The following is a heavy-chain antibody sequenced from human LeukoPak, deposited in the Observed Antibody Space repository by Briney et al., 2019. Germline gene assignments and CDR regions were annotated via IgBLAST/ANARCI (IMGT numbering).Heavy chain of an antibody. Sequence: ASVKVSCKASGGTFSSYAISWVRQAPGQGLEWMGRIIPILGIANYAQKFQGRVTITADKSTSTAYMELSSLRSEDTAVYYCARRHRGSGWCSRWYFDYWGQGTLVTVSS. CDR3: ARRHRGSGWCSRWYFDY. J-gene: IGHJ4*02. D-gene: IGHD6-19*01. CDR1: GGTFSSYA. CDR2: IIPILGIA. V-gene: IGHV1-69*04.